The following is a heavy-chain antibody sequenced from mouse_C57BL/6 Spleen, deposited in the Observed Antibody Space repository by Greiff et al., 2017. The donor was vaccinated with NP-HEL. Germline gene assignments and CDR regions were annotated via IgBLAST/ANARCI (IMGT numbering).Heavy chain of an antibody. Sequence: QVQLQQPGAELVKPGASVKLSCKASGYTFTSYWMHWVKQRPGRGLEWLGRIDPYGGGTTYNEKFKSKATLTVDKTSSNAYMQLSSLTSEDSAVDYCARYGNNYWYFDVWGTGTTVTVSS. V-gene: IGHV1-72*01. J-gene: IGHJ1*03. CDR2: IDPYGGGT. CDR3: ARYGNNYWYFDV. D-gene: IGHD2-1*01. CDR1: GYTFTSYW.